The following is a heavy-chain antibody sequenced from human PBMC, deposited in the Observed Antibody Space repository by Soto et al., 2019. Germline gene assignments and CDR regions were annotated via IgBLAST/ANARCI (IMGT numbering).Heavy chain of an antibody. CDR2: ISYDGSNK. Sequence: QVQLVESGGGVVQPGGSLRLSCAASGFTFSNYAMHWVRQAPGKGLEWVAVISYDGSNKYYADSVKGRFTISRDNSKNTLYLQMNSLRAADTAVSYCARVYYFDYWGQGTLVTVSS. J-gene: IGHJ4*02. CDR1: GFTFSNYA. CDR3: ARVYYFDY. V-gene: IGHV3-30-3*01.